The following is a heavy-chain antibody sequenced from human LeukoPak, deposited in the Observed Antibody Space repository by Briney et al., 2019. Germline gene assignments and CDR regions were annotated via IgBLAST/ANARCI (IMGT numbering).Heavy chain of an antibody. Sequence: PVGSLRLSCAASGFTFSSYWMHWVRQAPGKGLVWVSRINSDGSSTTSADSVKGRFTISRDNAKNTLYLHMNGLRADDTAVYYCVYGGNSTCFDIWGQGTMVTVSS. CDR2: INSDGSST. D-gene: IGHD4-23*01. CDR3: VYGGNSTCFDI. V-gene: IGHV3-74*01. J-gene: IGHJ3*02. CDR1: GFTFSSYW.